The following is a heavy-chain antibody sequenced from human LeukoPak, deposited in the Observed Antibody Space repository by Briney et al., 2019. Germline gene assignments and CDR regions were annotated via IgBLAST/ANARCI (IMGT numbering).Heavy chain of an antibody. Sequence: SETLSLTCAVYVGSFSGYYWTWIRQPPGKGLEWIGEINPSGSTNYNPSLKSRVTISVATSKNQFSLKVRSVTATATAVYYCARQRDGYFDLWGRGPRVPVSS. CDR2: INPSGST. CDR1: VGSFSGYY. D-gene: IGHD2-21*02. J-gene: IGHJ2*01. CDR3: ARQRDGYFDL. V-gene: IGHV4-34*01.